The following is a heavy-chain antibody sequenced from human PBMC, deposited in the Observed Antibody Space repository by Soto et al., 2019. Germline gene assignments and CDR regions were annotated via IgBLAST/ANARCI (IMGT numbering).Heavy chain of an antibody. CDR1: GLSLSTTGVG. CDR2: IYWDDDK. J-gene: IGHJ6*02. Sequence: QITLKESGPTLVKPTQTLTLTCTFSGLSLSTTGVGVGWIRQPPGKALEWLALIYWDDDKRYSPSLKSRLTNIKDSTKIQVVLTMTNADPVVTATYYCVQSRCGGDCLHSYSSHSYFGLDVWGQGTTVTVSS. CDR3: VQSRCGGDCLHSYSSHSYFGLDV. V-gene: IGHV2-5*02. D-gene: IGHD2-21*02.